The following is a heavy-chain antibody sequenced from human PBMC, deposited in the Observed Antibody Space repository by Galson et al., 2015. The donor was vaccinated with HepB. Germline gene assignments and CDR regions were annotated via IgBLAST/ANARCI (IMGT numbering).Heavy chain of an antibody. Sequence: ETLSLTCAVYGGSFSGYYWSWIRQPPGKGLEWIGEINHSGSTNYNPSLKSRVTISVDTSKNQFSLKLSSVTAADTAVYYCARGQRIQLWLSRGWFDPWGQGTLVTVSS. V-gene: IGHV4-34*01. CDR3: ARGQRIQLWLSRGWFDP. J-gene: IGHJ5*02. CDR2: INHSGST. D-gene: IGHD5-18*01. CDR1: GGSFSGYY.